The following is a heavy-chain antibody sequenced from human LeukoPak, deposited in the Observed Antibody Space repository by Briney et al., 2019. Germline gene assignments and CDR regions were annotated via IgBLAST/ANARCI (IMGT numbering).Heavy chain of an antibody. J-gene: IGHJ4*02. CDR3: TTDYYDFWSGYYTGED. CDR1: GFTFSNAW. Sequence: GGSLRLSCAASGFTFSNAWMSWVRQAPGKGLEWVGRIKSKTDGGTTDYAAPVKGRFTISRDDSKNTLYLQMNSLKTEDTAVYYCTTDYYDFWSGYYTGEDWGQGTLVTVSS. CDR2: IKSKTDGGTT. D-gene: IGHD3-3*01. V-gene: IGHV3-15*01.